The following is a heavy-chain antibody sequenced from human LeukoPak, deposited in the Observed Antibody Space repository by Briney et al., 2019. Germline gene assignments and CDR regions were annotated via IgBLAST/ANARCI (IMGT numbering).Heavy chain of an antibody. J-gene: IGHJ4*02. V-gene: IGHV1-18*01. CDR3: ARGTGSSSWYQARLGDAFDY. CDR2: ISAYNGNT. D-gene: IGHD6-13*01. Sequence: ASVKVSCKASGYTFTSYDISWVRQAPGQGLEWMGWISAYNGNTNYAQKLQGRVTMTTDTSTSTAYMELRSLRSDDTAVYYCARGTGSSSWYQARLGDAFDYWGQGTLVTVSS. CDR1: GYTFTSYD.